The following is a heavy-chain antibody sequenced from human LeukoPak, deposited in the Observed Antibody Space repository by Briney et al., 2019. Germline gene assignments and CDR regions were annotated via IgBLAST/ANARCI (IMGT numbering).Heavy chain of an antibody. D-gene: IGHD3-3*01. J-gene: IGHJ4*02. CDR2: IGGRDDRT. V-gene: IGHV3-23*01. Sequence: GGSLRLSCAVSGFTFTGHTMTWLRQAPGKGLEWVSIIGGRDDRTYYADSVKGRFTISRDNSKNILYLQMNSLRAEDTAVYYCAKDPNPFYDFWSGYKWGQGTLVTVSS. CDR3: AKDPNPFYDFWSGYK. CDR1: GFTFTGHT.